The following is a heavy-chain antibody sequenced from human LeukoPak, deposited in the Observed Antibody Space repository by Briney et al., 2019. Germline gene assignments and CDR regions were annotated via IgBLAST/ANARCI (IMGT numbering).Heavy chain of an antibody. CDR3: PRQWSHDAFDI. Sequence: SETLSLTCTVSGGSISSYYWSWIRQPPGKGLEWIGYIYYSGSTNYNPSLKSRVTISVDTSKHQFSLQLSSVTAADTAVYYCPRQWSHDAFDIWGQGTMVTVSS. CDR2: IYYSGST. V-gene: IGHV4-59*08. CDR1: GGSISSYY. J-gene: IGHJ3*02. D-gene: IGHD2-8*01.